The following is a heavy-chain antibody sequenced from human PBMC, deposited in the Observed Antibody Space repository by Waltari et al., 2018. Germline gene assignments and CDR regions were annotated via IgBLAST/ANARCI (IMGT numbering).Heavy chain of an antibody. J-gene: IGHJ4*02. CDR1: GFTFTNHW. Sequence: EVQLVESGGGLVQPGGSLRLSCSGSGFTFTNHWMSWVRQDPGKGPEWVASIKQDGIEKYYVDSMKGRFTISRDNAKNSLSLQMDSLRAEDTAVYFCARGVTTVEYWGQGTLVTVSS. CDR2: IKQDGIEK. V-gene: IGHV3-7*04. CDR3: ARGVTTVEY. D-gene: IGHD2-21*02.